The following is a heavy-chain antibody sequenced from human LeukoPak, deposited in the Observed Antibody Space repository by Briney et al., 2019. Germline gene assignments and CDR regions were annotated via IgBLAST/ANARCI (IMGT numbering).Heavy chain of an antibody. V-gene: IGHV3-66*01. CDR3: AKGDTTWELPHDY. J-gene: IGHJ4*02. D-gene: IGHD1-26*01. CDR2: IYSDGST. CDR1: GFTVSTNY. Sequence: GGSLRLSCAASGFTVSTNYMSWVRQAPGKGLEWVSVIYSDGSTYYADSMKGRFTISRDNSKNTLYLQMNSLRAEDAAVYYCAKGDTTWELPHDYWGQGTLVTVSS.